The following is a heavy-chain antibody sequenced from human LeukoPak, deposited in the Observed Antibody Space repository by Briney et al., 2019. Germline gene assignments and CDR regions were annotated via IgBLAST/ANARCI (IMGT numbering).Heavy chain of an antibody. D-gene: IGHD3-9*01. CDR3: AKDLGDILTGYRPEY. CDR2: ISGSGGST. V-gene: IGHV3-23*01. Sequence: PGGSLRLSCAASGFTFNTYAMSWVRQAPGKGLEWVSAISGSGGSTYYADSVKGRFTISRDNSKNTLYLQMNSLRAEDTALYYCAKDLGDILTGYRPEYWGQGTLVTVSS. J-gene: IGHJ4*02. CDR1: GFTFNTYA.